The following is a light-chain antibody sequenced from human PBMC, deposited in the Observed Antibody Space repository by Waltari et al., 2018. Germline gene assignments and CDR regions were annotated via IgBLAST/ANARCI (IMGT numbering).Light chain of an antibody. Sequence: DIQMTQSPSTLSASVGARITITCRSSQSVHRWLAWYQQKPGKAPKLLISKAAALQNGVAPRFSGGGSGTEFTLTISNLQPDDSSTYYCQQYEAFPVTFGHGTKVEIK. CDR1: QSVHRW. CDR2: KAA. CDR3: QQYEAFPVT. J-gene: IGKJ1*01. V-gene: IGKV1-5*03.